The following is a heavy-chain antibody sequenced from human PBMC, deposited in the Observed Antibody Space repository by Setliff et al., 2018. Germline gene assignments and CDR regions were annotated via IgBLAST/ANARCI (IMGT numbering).Heavy chain of an antibody. D-gene: IGHD6-13*01. CDR3: ARHSQLDDSSWRTIDY. CDR2: INHSGST. CDR1: GGSFSTYY. Sequence: SETLSLTCAVYGGSFSTYYWIWIRQPPGKGLEWIGEINHSGSTNYNPSLKSRVTISVDTSKNQFSLKLSSVTAADTAVYYCARHSQLDDSSWRTIDYWGQGTLVTVSS. J-gene: IGHJ4*02. V-gene: IGHV4-34*01.